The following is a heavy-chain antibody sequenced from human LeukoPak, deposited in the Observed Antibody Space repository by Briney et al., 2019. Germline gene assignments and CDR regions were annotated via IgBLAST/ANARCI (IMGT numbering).Heavy chain of an antibody. Sequence: SGPTLVKPTQTLTLTCTSSGFSLSTSGVGVGWIRQPPGKALEWLALIYWNDDERYSPSLRSRLTITQDTSKNQVVLTMTNMDPVDTATYYCAHSYYDSSGYYFLFDYWGQGTLVTVSS. CDR2: IYWNDDE. D-gene: IGHD3-22*01. CDR1: GFSLSTSGVG. CDR3: AHSYYDSSGYYFLFDY. J-gene: IGHJ4*02. V-gene: IGHV2-5*01.